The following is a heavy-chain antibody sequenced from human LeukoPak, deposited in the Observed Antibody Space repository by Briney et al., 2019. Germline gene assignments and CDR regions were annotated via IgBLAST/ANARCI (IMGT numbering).Heavy chain of an antibody. V-gene: IGHV4-38-2*02. CDR2: INHSGST. J-gene: IGHJ4*02. CDR1: GYSISSGYY. D-gene: IGHD3-16*01. CDR3: ARRRRGLRLGDPAGTFDY. Sequence: SETLSLTCTVSGYSISSGYYWSWISQPPGKGLEWIGEINHSGSTNYNPSLKSRVTISVDTSKNQFSLKLSSVTAADTAVYYCARRRRGLRLGDPAGTFDYWGQGTLVTVSS.